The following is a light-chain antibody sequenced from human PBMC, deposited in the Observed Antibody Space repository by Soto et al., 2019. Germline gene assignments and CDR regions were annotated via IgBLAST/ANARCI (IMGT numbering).Light chain of an antibody. CDR2: DAS. CDR1: QNINNY. J-gene: IGKJ5*01. V-gene: IGKV1-33*01. Sequence: DIQMTQSPSSLSASVGDRVTITCHASQNINNYLNRYQQKPGRAPKLLIYDASNLEAGVPSRFRGSGSGTDFTFTISRLQPEDIATYYCQQYENLPTFGQGTRLEIK. CDR3: QQYENLPT.